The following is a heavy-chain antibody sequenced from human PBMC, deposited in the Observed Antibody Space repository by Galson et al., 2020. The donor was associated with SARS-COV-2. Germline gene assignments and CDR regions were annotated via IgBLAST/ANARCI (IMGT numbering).Heavy chain of an antibody. D-gene: IGHD3-22*01. V-gene: IGHV4-31*03. CDR3: ARANGGGTMIVVVTHFDY. CDR1: GRPNSSGGSY. J-gene: IGHJ4*02. Sequence: SQTHSLTCTVSGRPNSSGGSYWSSIPQQPRKGLEWNRHIHYRQRPHYNPPLKSRDTISEDTSKNQFSLKLSSVTAAGTAVYYCARANGGGTMIVVVTHFDYWGQGTLVTVSS. CDR2: IHYRQRP.